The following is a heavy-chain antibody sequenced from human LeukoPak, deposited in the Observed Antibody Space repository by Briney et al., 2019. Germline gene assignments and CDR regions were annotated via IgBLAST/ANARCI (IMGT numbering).Heavy chain of an antibody. CDR3: AREEPTGRSGTIDY. CDR2: INPSSGET. D-gene: IGHD1-7*01. V-gene: IGHV1-2*02. Sequence: GASVKVSCKASDYNFTSFGMTWVRQAPGQGLEWVGCINPSSGETHYAHEVQGRFTTARDTAINTPYMQLNSLRSDDTAVYYCAREEPTGRSGTIDYWGQGTLVSVSS. CDR1: DYNFTSFG. J-gene: IGHJ4*02.